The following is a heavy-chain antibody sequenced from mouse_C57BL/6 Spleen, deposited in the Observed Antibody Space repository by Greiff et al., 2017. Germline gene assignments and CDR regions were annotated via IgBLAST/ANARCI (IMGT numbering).Heavy chain of an antibody. CDR3: AGVTKRGWFAY. D-gene: IGHD2-2*01. CDR2: ILPGSGST. Sequence: QVQLQQSGAELMKPGASVTLSCKATGYTFTGYWIEWVKQRPGHGLALIGEILPGSGSTNYNVKFKGKATFTADTSSNTAYMQLSSLTTEDSAIYYCAGVTKRGWFAYWGQGTLVTVSA. V-gene: IGHV1-9*01. CDR1: GYTFTGYW. J-gene: IGHJ3*01.